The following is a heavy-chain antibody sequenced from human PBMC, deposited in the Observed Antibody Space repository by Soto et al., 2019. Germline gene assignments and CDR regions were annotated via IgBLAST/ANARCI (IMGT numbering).Heavy chain of an antibody. CDR3: ARDAGYGSGSYYRTDSDV. J-gene: IGHJ6*02. V-gene: IGHV1-18*04. D-gene: IGHD3-10*01. CDR2: ISAYNGNT. CDR1: GYTFTSYG. Sequence: QVQLVQSGAEVKKPRASVKVSCKASGYTFTSYGISWVRQAPGQGLEWMGWISAYNGNTNYAQKLQGRVTMTTDTSTSTAYMELRSLRSDDTAVYYCARDAGYGSGSYYRTDSDVWGQGTTVTVSS.